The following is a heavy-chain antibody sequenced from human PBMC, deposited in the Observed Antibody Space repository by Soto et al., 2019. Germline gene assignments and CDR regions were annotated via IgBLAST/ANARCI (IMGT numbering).Heavy chain of an antibody. V-gene: IGHV3-11*06. CDR3: ARXKSSSLGPTGVRGGMDV. J-gene: IGHJ6*02. D-gene: IGHD6-6*01. Sequence: GGSLRLSCAASGFTFSDYYMSWIRQAPGKGLEWVSYISSSSSYTNYADSVKGRSTISRDNAKNSLYLQMNSLRAEDTAVYYCARXKSSSLGPTGVRGGMDVWGQGTTVTVSS. CDR2: ISSSSSYT. CDR1: GFTFSDYY.